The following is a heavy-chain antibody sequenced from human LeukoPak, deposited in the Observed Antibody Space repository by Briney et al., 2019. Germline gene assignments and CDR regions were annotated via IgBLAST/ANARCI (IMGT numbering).Heavy chain of an antibody. Sequence: SETLSLTCTVSGGSVSSNYYYWGWIRQPPGKGLEWIGSIEYGESTYYSPSLKSRVTMSVDTSKNQFSLKLSSATAADTAVYYCARQTELETVVGATLPNFDYWGQGTLVTVSS. V-gene: IGHV4-39*01. CDR3: ARQTELETVVGATLPNFDY. CDR1: GGSVSSNYYY. D-gene: IGHD1-26*01. CDR2: IEYGEST. J-gene: IGHJ4*02.